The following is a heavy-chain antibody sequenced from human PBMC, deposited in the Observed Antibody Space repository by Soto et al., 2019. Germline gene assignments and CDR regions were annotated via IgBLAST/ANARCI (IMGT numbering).Heavy chain of an antibody. CDR1: GFTFSSYG. CDR2: ISYDGSNK. J-gene: IGHJ3*02. CDR3: ARVWTRYDILTGYYDWGAFDI. V-gene: IGHV3-30*03. D-gene: IGHD3-9*01. Sequence: PGGSLRLSCAASGFTFSSYGMHWVRQAPGKGLEWVAVISYDGSNKYYADSVKGRFTISRDNSKNTLYLQMNSLRAEDTAVYYCARVWTRYDILTGYYDWGAFDIWGQGTMVTVSS.